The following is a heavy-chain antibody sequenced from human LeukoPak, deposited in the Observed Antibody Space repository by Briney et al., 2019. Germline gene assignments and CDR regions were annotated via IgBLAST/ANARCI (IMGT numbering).Heavy chain of an antibody. CDR2: IYYSGST. V-gene: IGHV4-59*01. CDR1: GSSISTYY. D-gene: IGHD5/OR15-5a*01. CDR3: ARGLYARDYYGLDV. J-gene: IGHJ6*02. Sequence: PSQTLSLTCTVSGSSISTYYWSWIRQPPGKGLEWIGYIYYSGSTNYNPSLKSRVTISVETSKNQFSLKLSSVTAADTAVYYCARGLYARDYYGLDVWGQGTTVSVSS.